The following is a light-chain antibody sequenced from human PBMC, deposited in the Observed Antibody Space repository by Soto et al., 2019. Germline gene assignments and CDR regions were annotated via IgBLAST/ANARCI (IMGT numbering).Light chain of an antibody. CDR3: SSYSSGSTPVV. Sequence: QSALTQPASVSGSPGQSITISCTGTSSDVGGYNYVSWYQQHPGKAPKLMIYEVSNRPSGVSNRFSGSKSGNTASLTISGLQAEDEGDYYCSSYSSGSTPVVFGGGTKLTVL. J-gene: IGLJ2*01. CDR1: SSDVGGYNY. CDR2: EVS. V-gene: IGLV2-14*01.